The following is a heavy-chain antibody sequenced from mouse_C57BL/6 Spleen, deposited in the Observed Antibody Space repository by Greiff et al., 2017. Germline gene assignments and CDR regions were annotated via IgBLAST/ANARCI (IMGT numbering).Heavy chain of an antibody. CDR1: GFTFSDSG. CDR2: ISSGSSTI. D-gene: IGHD4-1*01. Sequence: EVKLMESGGGLVKPGGSLKLSCAASGFTFSDSGMHWVRQAPEKGLEWVAYISSGSSTIYYADTVKGRFTISRDNAKNTLFLQMTSLRSEDTAMYYCARPNWGFDYWGQGTTLTVSS. J-gene: IGHJ2*01. CDR3: ARPNWGFDY. V-gene: IGHV5-17*01.